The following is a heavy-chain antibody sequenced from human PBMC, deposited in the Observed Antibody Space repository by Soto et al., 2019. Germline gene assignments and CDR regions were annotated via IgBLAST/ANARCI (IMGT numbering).Heavy chain of an antibody. J-gene: IGHJ4*02. CDR3: ARRDYGDYHDY. CDR1: GGSISSSSYY. V-gene: IGHV4-39*01. D-gene: IGHD4-17*01. CDR2: IYYSGST. Sequence: SETLSLTCTVSGGSISSSSYYWGWIRQPPGKGLEWIGSIYYSGSTYYNPSLKSRVTISVDTSKNQFSLKLSSVTAADTAVYYCARRDYGDYHDYWGQGTLVTVSS.